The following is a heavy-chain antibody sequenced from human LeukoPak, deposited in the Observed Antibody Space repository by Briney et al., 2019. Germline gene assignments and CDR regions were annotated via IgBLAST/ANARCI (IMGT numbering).Heavy chain of an antibody. V-gene: IGHV3-23*01. CDR1: GFTFSSYA. Sequence: GGSLRLSCAASGFTFSSYAMSWVRQAPGKGLEWVSAISGSGGSTYYADSVKGRFTISRDNSKNTLYLQMNSLRAEDTAVYYCAKAGGYSSGSLPFDYWGQGTLVTVSS. D-gene: IGHD6-19*01. CDR2: ISGSGGST. J-gene: IGHJ4*02. CDR3: AKAGGYSSGSLPFDY.